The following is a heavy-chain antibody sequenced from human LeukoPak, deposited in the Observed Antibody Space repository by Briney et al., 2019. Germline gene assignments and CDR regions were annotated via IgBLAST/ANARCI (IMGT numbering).Heavy chain of an antibody. V-gene: IGHV1-2*02. Sequence: GASVKVCCKASGYTFTGYYMHWVRQAPGQGLEWMGWINPNSGGTNYAQKFQGRVTMTRDTSISTAYMELSRLRSDDTAVYYCARDLRSISRSSGQALWLFSYWGQGTLVTVSS. J-gene: IGHJ4*02. D-gene: IGHD2-21*01. CDR3: ARDLRSISRSSGQALWLFSY. CDR2: INPNSGGT. CDR1: GYTFTGYY.